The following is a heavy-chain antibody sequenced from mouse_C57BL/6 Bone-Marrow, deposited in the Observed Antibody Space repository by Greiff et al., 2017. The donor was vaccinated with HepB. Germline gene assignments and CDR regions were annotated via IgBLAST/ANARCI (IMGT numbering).Heavy chain of an antibody. D-gene: IGHD3-2*01. J-gene: IGHJ4*01. CDR1: GFTFGDYY. CDR3: ARQTAWAMDY. V-gene: IGHV5-12*01. Sequence: EVKLMESGGGLVQPGGSLKLSCAASGFTFGDYYMYWVRQTPEKRLEWVAYISNGGGSTYYPDTVKGRFTISRDNAKNTLYLQMSRLKSEDTAMYYCARQTAWAMDYWGQGTSVTVSS. CDR2: ISNGGGST.